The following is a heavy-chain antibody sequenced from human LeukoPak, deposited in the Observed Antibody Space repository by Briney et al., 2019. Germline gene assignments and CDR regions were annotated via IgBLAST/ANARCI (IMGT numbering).Heavy chain of an antibody. CDR1: GGTFSSYA. J-gene: IGHJ4*02. V-gene: IGHV1-69*13. Sequence: SVKVSCKASGGTFSSYAISWVRQAPGQGLEWMGGIIPIFGAANYAQKFQGRVTITADESTSTAYMELSSLRSEDTAVYYCANSIAAAGTDYWGQGTLVTVPS. D-gene: IGHD6-13*01. CDR3: ANSIAAAGTDY. CDR2: IIPIFGAA.